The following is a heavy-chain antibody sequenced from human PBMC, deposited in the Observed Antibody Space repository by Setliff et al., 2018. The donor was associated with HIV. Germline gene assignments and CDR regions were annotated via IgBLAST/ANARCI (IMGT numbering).Heavy chain of an antibody. CDR2: IFYSGST. CDR3: ARLAIPAATTDY. Sequence: SETLSLTCTVSGGSISRSRNYWGWIRQPPGKGLEWIGSIFYSGSTYYNPSLKSRPTISVDTSKNQFSLKLNSVAAADTAVYYCARLAIPAATTDYWGQGTLVTVSS. D-gene: IGHD2-2*01. J-gene: IGHJ4*02. CDR1: GGSISRSRNY. V-gene: IGHV4-39*01.